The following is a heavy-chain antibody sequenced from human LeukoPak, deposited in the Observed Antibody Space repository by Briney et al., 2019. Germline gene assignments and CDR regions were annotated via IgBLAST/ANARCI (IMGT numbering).Heavy chain of an antibody. CDR2: ISPDDIT. V-gene: IGHV3-74*01. CDR1: GFIFSNYW. CDR3: ARVSASYEVPLHS. J-gene: IGHJ4*02. Sequence: GGSLRLSCAASGFIFSNYWMHWVRQAPGKGLLWVSCISPDDITHYADFVKGRFTVSRDSAKNTVDLEMSRLTDEDTAVYYCARVSASYEVPLHSWGQGTMVTVSS. D-gene: IGHD5-12*01.